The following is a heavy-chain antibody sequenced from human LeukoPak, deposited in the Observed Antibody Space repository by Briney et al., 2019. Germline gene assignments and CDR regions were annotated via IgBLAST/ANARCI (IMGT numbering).Heavy chain of an antibody. CDR2: ISYDESNE. D-gene: IGHD2-8*01. CDR3: ARDRVPLHGVGLLDS. CDR1: GFTFSSHA. V-gene: IGHV3-30*04. J-gene: IGHJ4*02. Sequence: GGSLRFSCAASGFTFSSHAMHWVRQSPGKGLEWVAVISYDESNEYYADSVKGRFTISRDNSKNTLYLQMHGLRTEDTALYYCARDRVPLHGVGLLDSWGQGTLVTVSS.